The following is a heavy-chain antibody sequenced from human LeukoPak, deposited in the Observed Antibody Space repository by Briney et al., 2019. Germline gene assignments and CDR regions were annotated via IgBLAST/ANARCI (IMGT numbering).Heavy chain of an antibody. CDR1: GYTFTSYD. V-gene: IGHV1-8*01. J-gene: IGHJ5*02. CDR2: MNPNSGNT. D-gene: IGHD6-13*01. Sequence: ASVKVSCKASGYTFTSYDINWVRQATGQGLEWMGWMNPNSGNTGYAQKFQGRVTMTTDTSTSTAYMELRSLRSDDTAVYYCASDPGIGYWFDPWGQGTLVTVSS. CDR3: ASDPGIGYWFDP.